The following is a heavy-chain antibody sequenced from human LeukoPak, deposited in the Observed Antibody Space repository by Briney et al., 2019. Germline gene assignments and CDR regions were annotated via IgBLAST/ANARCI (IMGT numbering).Heavy chain of an antibody. Sequence: GGSLRLSCAASGFTVSSKYMSWVRQTPGKGLQWVALIYSSGDTYTADSVKGRFTISRDNSENTLYLQMDSLRAEDTAVYYCATGYYFGSGSYGYLDYWGQGTLVTVSS. D-gene: IGHD3-10*01. CDR1: GFTVSSKY. V-gene: IGHV3-53*01. CDR2: IYSSGDT. CDR3: ATGYYFGSGSYGYLDY. J-gene: IGHJ4*02.